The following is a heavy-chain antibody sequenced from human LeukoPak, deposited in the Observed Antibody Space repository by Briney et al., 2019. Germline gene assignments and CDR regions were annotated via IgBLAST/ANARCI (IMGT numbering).Heavy chain of an antibody. CDR1: GFTFSTYW. D-gene: IGHD2-15*01. J-gene: IGHJ4*02. V-gene: IGHV3-7*01. CDR3: ARDNVVSCSGGTCFDY. CDR2: IKHDSSKK. Sequence: GGSLRLSCAVSGFTFSTYWMSWVRQAPGKGLEWVANIKHDSSKKNYLVSVKVRFTISRDNAKNSLYLQMNSLRAEDTDVYSCARDNVVSCSGGTCFDYWGQGTLVTVSS.